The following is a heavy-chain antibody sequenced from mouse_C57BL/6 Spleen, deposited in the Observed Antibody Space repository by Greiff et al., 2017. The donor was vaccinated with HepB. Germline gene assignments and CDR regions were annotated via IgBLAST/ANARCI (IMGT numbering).Heavy chain of an antibody. J-gene: IGHJ4*01. CDR3: AREERSQGH. CDR1: GYTFTSYW. D-gene: IGHD1-1*01. CDR2: IYPGSGST. V-gene: IGHV1-55*01. Sequence: QVQLKQPGAELVKPGASVKLSCKASGYTFTSYWITWVKQRPGQGLEWIGDIYPGSGSTNYNEKFKSKATLTVDTSSSTAYMQLSSLTSEDSAVYYWAREERSQGHWGQGTSVTVSS.